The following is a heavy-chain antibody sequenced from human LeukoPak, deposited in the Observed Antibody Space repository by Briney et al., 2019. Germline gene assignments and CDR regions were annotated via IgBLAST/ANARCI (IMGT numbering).Heavy chain of an antibody. D-gene: IGHD5-18*01. CDR3: ARDLFRWEYSYGSNAFDY. CDR1: GYTFTSYY. J-gene: IGHJ4*02. Sequence: ASVKVSCKASGYTFTSYYMHWVRQAPGQGLEWMGIINPSGGSTSYAQKFQGRVTMTRDMSTSTAYMELSSLRSEDTAVYYCARDLFRWEYSYGSNAFDYWGQGTLVTVSS. V-gene: IGHV1-46*01. CDR2: INPSGGST.